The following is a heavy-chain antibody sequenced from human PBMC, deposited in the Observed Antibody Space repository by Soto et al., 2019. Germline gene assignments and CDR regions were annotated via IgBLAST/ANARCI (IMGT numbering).Heavy chain of an antibody. J-gene: IGHJ4*02. CDR3: ARAHRYYYDSSGYSLDY. Sequence: GASVKVSCKASGGTFSSYPISWVRQAPGQGLKWMGRINAGNGNTKYSHKFQGRVTITRDTSASTAYMELSSLRSEDTAVYYCARAHRYYYDSSGYSLDYWGQGTLVTVSS. CDR1: GGTFSSYP. CDR2: INAGNGNT. V-gene: IGHV1-3*01. D-gene: IGHD3-22*01.